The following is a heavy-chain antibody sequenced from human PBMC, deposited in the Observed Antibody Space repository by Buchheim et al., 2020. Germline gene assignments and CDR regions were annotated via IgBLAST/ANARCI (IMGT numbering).Heavy chain of an antibody. Sequence: EVQLLESGGGLVQPGGSLRLSCAASGFTFSSYAMSWVRQAPGKGLEWVSAISGSGGSTYYADSVKGRFTISRDNSKNTLYLQMNSLRAEDTAVYYCAKDWDYSNLVPHYYYYGMDVWGQGTT. CDR1: GFTFSSYA. D-gene: IGHD4-11*01. CDR2: ISGSGGST. J-gene: IGHJ6*02. V-gene: IGHV3-23*01. CDR3: AKDWDYSNLVPHYYYYGMDV.